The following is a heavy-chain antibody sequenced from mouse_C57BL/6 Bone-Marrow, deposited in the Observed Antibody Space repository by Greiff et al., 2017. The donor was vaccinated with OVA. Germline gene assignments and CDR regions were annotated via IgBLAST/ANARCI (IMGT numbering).Heavy chain of an antibody. J-gene: IGHJ4*01. Sequence: QVQLKESGAELARPGASVKMSCKASGYTFTSYTMHWVKQRPGQGLEWIGYINPSSGYTKYNQKFKDKATLTADKSSSTAYMQLSSLTSEDSAVYYCARDYGSSFYAMDYWGQGTSVTVSS. V-gene: IGHV1-4*01. CDR3: ARDYGSSFYAMDY. D-gene: IGHD1-1*01. CDR1: GYTFTSYT. CDR2: INPSSGYT.